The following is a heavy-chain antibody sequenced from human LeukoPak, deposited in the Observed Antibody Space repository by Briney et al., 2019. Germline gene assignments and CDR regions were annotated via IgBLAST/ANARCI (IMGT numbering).Heavy chain of an antibody. CDR2: IYPGDSAT. V-gene: IGHV5-51*01. D-gene: IGHD5-12*01. J-gene: IGHJ5*02. CDR3: AKHGSGYEPDH. Sequence: GESLKISCKVSGYSFTTYWISWVRQTPGRGLEWMGIIYPGDSATRYSPSFQGQVTFSADKSINTAYLQWSSLKASDTAMYYCAKHGSGYEPDHWGQGTLVTVSS. CDR1: GYSFTTYW.